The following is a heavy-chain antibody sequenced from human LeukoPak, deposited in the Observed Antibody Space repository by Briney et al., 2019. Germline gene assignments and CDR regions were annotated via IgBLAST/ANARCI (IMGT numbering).Heavy chain of an antibody. CDR2: INPNSGGT. CDR3: ARALSSLWFGELLSPYYYYYGMDV. D-gene: IGHD3-10*01. J-gene: IGHJ6*02. CDR1: GYTFTGYY. Sequence: ASVKVSCKASGYTFTGYYMHWVRQAPGQGLEWMGWINPNSGGTNYAQKLQGRVTMTTDTSTSTAYMELRSLRSDDTAVYYCARALSSLWFGELLSPYYYYYGMDVWGQGTTVTVSS. V-gene: IGHV1-2*02.